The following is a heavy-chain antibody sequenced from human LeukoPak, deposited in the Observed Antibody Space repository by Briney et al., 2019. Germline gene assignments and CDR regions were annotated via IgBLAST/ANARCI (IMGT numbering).Heavy chain of an antibody. D-gene: IGHD6-13*01. J-gene: IGHJ6*02. CDR3: VRDGAGALTYYYYYGMDV. V-gene: IGHV1-2*02. CDR2: INPNSGGT. CDR1: GYTFTGYY. Sequence: ASVKVSCKASGYTFTGYYMHWVRQAPGQGLEWMGWINPNSGGTNYAQKFQGRVTMTRDTSISTAYMELSRLRSDDTAVYYCVRDGAGALTYYYYYGMDVWGQGTTVTVSS.